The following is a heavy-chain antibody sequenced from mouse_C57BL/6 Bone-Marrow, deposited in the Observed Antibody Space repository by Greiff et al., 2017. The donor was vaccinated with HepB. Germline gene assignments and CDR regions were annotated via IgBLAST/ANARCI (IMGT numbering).Heavy chain of an antibody. CDR2: IRNKANGYTT. V-gene: IGHV7-3*01. J-gene: IGHJ3*01. CDR1: GFTFTDYY. Sequence: EVKVVESGGGLVQPGGSLSLSCAASGFTFTDYYMSWVRQPPGKALEWLGFIRNKANGYTTEYSASVKGLFTISRDNSQSILYLQMNALRAEDSATYYCARPYSNYVAWFAYWGQGTLVTVSA. CDR3: ARPYSNYVAWFAY. D-gene: IGHD2-5*01.